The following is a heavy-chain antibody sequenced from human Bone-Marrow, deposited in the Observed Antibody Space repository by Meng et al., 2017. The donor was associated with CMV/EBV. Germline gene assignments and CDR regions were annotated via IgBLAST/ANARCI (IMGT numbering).Heavy chain of an antibody. D-gene: IGHD4-23*01. Sequence: AVSGASNSSSNWWSWVRQHPGKGLGWIGEIYHSGSANYNPSLNSRVTISVDKSKNQLSLKVTSMTAADTAVYYCARDLGTVAPGYWGQGTLVTVSS. V-gene: IGHV4-4*02. CDR1: GASNSSSNW. CDR2: IYHSGSA. J-gene: IGHJ4*02. CDR3: ARDLGTVAPGY.